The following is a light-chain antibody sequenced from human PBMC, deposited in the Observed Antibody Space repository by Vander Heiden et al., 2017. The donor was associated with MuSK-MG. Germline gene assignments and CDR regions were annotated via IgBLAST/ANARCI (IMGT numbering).Light chain of an antibody. V-gene: IGKV2-28*01. CDR2: LGS. CDR1: QSLMYRNGNNH. CDR3: RQALQTPLT. Sequence: DIGMTQSPPSLSVTPGEPASISCRSSQSLMYRNGNNHLDWYLQKPWQSPQLLVYLGSNRASGVPDRFSGSGSGTDFTLKISRVEAEDVGVYYCRQALQTPLTFGGGTKVEIK. J-gene: IGKJ4*01.